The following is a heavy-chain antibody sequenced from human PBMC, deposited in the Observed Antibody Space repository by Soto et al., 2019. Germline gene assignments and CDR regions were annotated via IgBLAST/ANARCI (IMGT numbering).Heavy chain of an antibody. V-gene: IGHV1-3*01. CDR3: ARDRGGRTTYYYGSGSLQPLYYFDY. CDR2: MNPGSGNT. CDR1: GYTFTSYD. J-gene: IGHJ4*02. Sequence: ASVKVSFKASGYTFTSYDINWVRQATGQGLEWMGWMNPGSGNTRYAQKFQGRVTITRDTSASTAYMELSSLRSEDTAVYYCARDRGGRTTYYYGSGSLQPLYYFDYWGQGTLVTVSS. D-gene: IGHD3-10*01.